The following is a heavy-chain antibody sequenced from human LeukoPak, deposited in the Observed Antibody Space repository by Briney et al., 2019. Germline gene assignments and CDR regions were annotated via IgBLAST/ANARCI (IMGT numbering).Heavy chain of an antibody. CDR1: GYSFTSYW. CDR3: ARLIAVAGTGWFEP. J-gene: IGHJ5*02. Sequence: PGESLKISCKGSGYSFTSYWIGWARQMPGKGLEWMGIIYPGDSDTRYSPSFQGQVTMSADKSISTAYLQWSSLKASDTAMYYCARLIAVAGTGWFEPWGQGTLVTVSS. V-gene: IGHV5-51*01. CDR2: IYPGDSDT. D-gene: IGHD6-19*01.